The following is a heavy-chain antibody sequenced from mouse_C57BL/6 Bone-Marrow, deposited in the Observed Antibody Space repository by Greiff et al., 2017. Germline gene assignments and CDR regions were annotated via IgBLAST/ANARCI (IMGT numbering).Heavy chain of an antibody. CDR3: TTGWFPWFAY. Sequence: VQLQQSGAELVRPGASVKLSCTASGFNIKDAYMHWVKPRPEQGLEWIGWIDPENGDTEYASKFQGKATITADTSSNTAYLQLSSLTSEDTAVYYCTTGWFPWFAYWGQGTLVTVSA. V-gene: IGHV14-4*01. D-gene: IGHD1-1*02. CDR2: IDPENGDT. CDR1: GFNIKDAY. J-gene: IGHJ3*01.